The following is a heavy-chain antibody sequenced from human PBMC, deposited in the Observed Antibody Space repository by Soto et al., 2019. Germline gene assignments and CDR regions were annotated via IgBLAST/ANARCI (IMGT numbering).Heavy chain of an antibody. Sequence: PGGSMRVSCAAAGFPFSGYGRSWVRQEPGKGLEWVANIKQDGSEKYYVDSVKGRFTISRDNAKNSLYLQMNSLRAEDTAVYYCARFYYDSSGYLPSPYYYYYGMDVWGQGTTVTVSS. CDR3: ARFYYDSSGYLPSPYYYYYGMDV. V-gene: IGHV3-7*04. J-gene: IGHJ6*02. D-gene: IGHD3-22*01. CDR1: GFPFSGYG. CDR2: IKQDGSEK.